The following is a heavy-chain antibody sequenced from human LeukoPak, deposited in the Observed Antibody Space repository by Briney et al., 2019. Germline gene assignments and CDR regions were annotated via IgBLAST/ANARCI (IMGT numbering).Heavy chain of an antibody. V-gene: IGHV4-39*07. J-gene: IGHJ4*02. D-gene: IGHD1-26*01. CDR2: IYHSGNT. Sequence: KSSETLSLTCTVSGGSISSSSYYWGWIRQPPGKGLEWIATIYHSGNTFYNPSLKSRVTMSVDTSKNQFSLKLSSVTAADTAMYYCARDRDHSGSYYWGQGTLVTVSS. CDR3: ARDRDHSGSYY. CDR1: GGSISSSSYY.